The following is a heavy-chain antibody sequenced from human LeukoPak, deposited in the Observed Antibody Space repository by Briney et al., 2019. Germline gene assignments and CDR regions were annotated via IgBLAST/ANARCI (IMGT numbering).Heavy chain of an antibody. J-gene: IGHJ6*02. Sequence: ASVKVSCKASGGAFSSYAISWVRQAPGQGLEWMGGIIPIFGTANYAQKFQGRVTITADESTSTAYMELSSLRSEDTAVYYCAGGGVVVKNRNYYYYGMDVWGQGTTVTVSS. CDR1: GGAFSSYA. CDR3: AGGGVVVKNRNYYYYGMDV. V-gene: IGHV1-69*01. CDR2: IIPIFGTA. D-gene: IGHD3-3*01.